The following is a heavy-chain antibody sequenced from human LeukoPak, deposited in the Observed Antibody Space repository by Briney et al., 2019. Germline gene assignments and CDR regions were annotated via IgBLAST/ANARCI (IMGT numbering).Heavy chain of an antibody. CDR1: GFTFSSYS. Sequence: GGSLRLSCAASGFTFSSYSMNWVRQAPGKGLEGVSCISSSSTYIHYADSVKGRFTISRDNAKNSLYLQMNSLRAEDTAVYYCARDPDTNYPFDYWGQGTLVTVSS. J-gene: IGHJ4*02. CDR3: ARDPDTNYPFDY. D-gene: IGHD4-11*01. V-gene: IGHV3-21*01. CDR2: ISSSSTYI.